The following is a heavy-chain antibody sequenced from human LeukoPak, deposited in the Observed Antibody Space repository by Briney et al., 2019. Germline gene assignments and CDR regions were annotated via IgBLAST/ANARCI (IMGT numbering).Heavy chain of an antibody. Sequence: SETLSLTCTVSGYSISSGYYCALIRQTPGKGLECIGSIYHTSSTYRTPSLRSRVTISVDTSQSQFSLNLTSLTAADTAVYYCARGGSPYQLLNSFDPLGQGTLVTVSS. J-gene: IGHJ5*02. CDR3: ARGGSPYQLLNSFDP. V-gene: IGHV4-38-2*02. CDR1: GYSISSGYY. CDR2: IYHTSST. D-gene: IGHD2-2*01.